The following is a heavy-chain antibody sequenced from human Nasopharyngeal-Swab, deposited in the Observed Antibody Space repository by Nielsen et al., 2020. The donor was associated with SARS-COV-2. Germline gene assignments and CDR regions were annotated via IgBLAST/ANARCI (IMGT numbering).Heavy chain of an antibody. J-gene: IGHJ4*02. CDR3: ARDVAIVGATLEN. D-gene: IGHD1-26*01. V-gene: IGHV3-48*02. CDR1: EFTMRRNG. Sequence: GESLKISCAASEFTMRRNGMHWVRPAPGKGLAWVAYICSSSSTSYYADSVKGRFTISRDNPKNSLYLQMNSLRDEDTALYYCARDVAIVGATLENWGQGTLVTGSS. CDR2: ICSSSSTS.